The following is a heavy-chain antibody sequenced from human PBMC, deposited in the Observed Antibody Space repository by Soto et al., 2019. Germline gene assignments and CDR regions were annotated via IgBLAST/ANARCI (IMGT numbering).Heavy chain of an antibody. J-gene: IGHJ6*02. CDR2: TYYRSKWYN. Sequence: SQTLSLTCAISGDSVSSNNAAWIWIRQSPSRGLEWLGRTYYRSKWYNDYAVSVKSRITINPDTAKNQFALQVNSVTPEDTAVYYCARVRYSSGGYDYYGMDVWGQGTAVTVSS. CDR1: GDSVSSNNAA. CDR3: ARVRYSSGGYDYYGMDV. D-gene: IGHD6-19*01. V-gene: IGHV6-1*01.